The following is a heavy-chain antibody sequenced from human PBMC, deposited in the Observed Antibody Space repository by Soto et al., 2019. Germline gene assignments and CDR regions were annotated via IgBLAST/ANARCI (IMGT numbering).Heavy chain of an antibody. J-gene: IGHJ4*02. CDR1: GYTFTSYG. V-gene: IGHV1-18*04. CDR2: ISVYNGNT. Sequence: GASVKVSCKASGYTFTSYGISWVRQAPGQGLEWMGWISVYNGNTEYAQKLQGRVTMTTDTSTSTAYMELRSLRSEDTAVYYCARDIYDSSGYPYYFDYWGKGTLVTVSS. CDR3: ARDIYDSSGYPYYFDY. D-gene: IGHD3-22*01.